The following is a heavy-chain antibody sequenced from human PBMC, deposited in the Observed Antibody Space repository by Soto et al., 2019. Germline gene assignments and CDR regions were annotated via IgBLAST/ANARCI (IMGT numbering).Heavy chain of an antibody. CDR2: MYNTGST. D-gene: IGHD3-10*01. V-gene: IGHV4-59*01. Sequence: PSETLSLTCTVSGGAISGYYWSWIRQPPGKGLEWIGYMYNTGSTVYNPPLKSRVTISVDTSKNQFSLKLSSVTAADTAVYYCARAPRGNYGYPSYFDYWGQGTLVTVSS. CDR1: GGAISGYY. J-gene: IGHJ4*02. CDR3: ARAPRGNYGYPSYFDY.